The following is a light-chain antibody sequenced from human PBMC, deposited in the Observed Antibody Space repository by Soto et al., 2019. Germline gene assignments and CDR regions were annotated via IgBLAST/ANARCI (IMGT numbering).Light chain of an antibody. CDR2: GES. V-gene: IGKV3-15*01. CDR1: QNVSSN. CDR3: HQHNGWPQT. J-gene: IGKJ1*01. Sequence: ERVLTQSPGTLSVSPGERATLSCRASQNVSSNLAWYQQRPGQAPRLLIHGESTRATATPGRFSGSGSGPEFTLTMSSLSSEDCAVYDCHQHNGWPQTFGQGTKVEVK.